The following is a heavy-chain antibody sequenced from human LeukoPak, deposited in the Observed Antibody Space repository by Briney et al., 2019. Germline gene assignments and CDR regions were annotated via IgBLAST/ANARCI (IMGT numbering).Heavy chain of an antibody. CDR1: GGSISYYY. J-gene: IGHJ1*01. CDR2: ISDGESP. CDR3: AQDRFSFVH. Sequence: SETLSLTCCVSGGSISYYYWSWIRQFPGKGLEWIGYISDGESPDYNPSLQSRVTIYVDSSKNQFFLNLTSVTAADTAVYYCAQDRFSFVHWGQGTLVTVSS. D-gene: IGHD2-2*01. V-gene: IGHV4-59*01.